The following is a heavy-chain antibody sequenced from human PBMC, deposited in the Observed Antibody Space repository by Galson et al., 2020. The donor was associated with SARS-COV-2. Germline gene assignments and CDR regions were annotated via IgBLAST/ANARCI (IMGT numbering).Heavy chain of an antibody. CDR3: AAIGGYDSSGYYFDY. Sequence: SVQVSCKASGGTFSNYAISWVRQAPAQGLEWMGGIIPTFGTANYAQKFQGRVTITADEYTSTAYMELSSMRSEDTAVYYCAAIGGYDSSGYYFDYWGQGTLVTVSS. CDR2: IIPTFGTA. V-gene: IGHV1-69*13. D-gene: IGHD3-22*01. CDR1: GGTFSNYA. J-gene: IGHJ4*02.